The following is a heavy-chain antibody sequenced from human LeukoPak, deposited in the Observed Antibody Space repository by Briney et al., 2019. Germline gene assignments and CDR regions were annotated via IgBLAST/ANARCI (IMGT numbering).Heavy chain of an antibody. J-gene: IGHJ4*02. CDR1: GFTFSSYE. CDR3: AREKTTDYYYAPFDY. V-gene: IGHV3-48*03. Sequence: GGSLRLSCAASGFTFSSYEMNWVRQAPGKGLEWVGYISSSGSTIYYADSMKGRFTISRDNAKNSLYLQINSLRVEDTAVYYCAREKTTDYYYAPFDYWGQGTLVTVSS. CDR2: ISSSGSTI. D-gene: IGHD3-22*01.